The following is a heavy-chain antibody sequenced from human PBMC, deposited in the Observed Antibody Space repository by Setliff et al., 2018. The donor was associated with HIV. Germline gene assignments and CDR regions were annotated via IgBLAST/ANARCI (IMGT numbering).Heavy chain of an antibody. CDR2: IYHSGST. Sequence: PSETLSLTCTVSGASVSSYYWSWIRQPPGKGLEWIGYIYHSGSTFYNPSLESRLIISLDPRKNQFSLKLGSLTAADTAVYYCARGRYFGDISDSLFDFWGQGTLVTVSS. CDR3: ARGRYFGDISDSLFDF. CDR1: GASVSSYY. D-gene: IGHD2-21*01. J-gene: IGHJ4*02. V-gene: IGHV4-59*02.